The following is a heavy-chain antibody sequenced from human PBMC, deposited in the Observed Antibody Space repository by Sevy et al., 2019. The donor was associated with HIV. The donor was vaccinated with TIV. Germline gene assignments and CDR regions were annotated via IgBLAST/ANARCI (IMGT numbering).Heavy chain of an antibody. CDR1: GFTVSRYG. V-gene: IGHV3-30*18. Sequence: GGSLRLSCAAAGFTVSRYGMHWARQGPGKGLEWVAVISNDGSDKEYADSVKGRFTVSRDNSKDTVYLQMNSLRLEDTAVYYCANSRGRYEGSSWLYYYYVMDVWGQGTTVTVSS. CDR2: ISNDGSDK. CDR3: ANSRGRYEGSSWLYYYYVMDV. J-gene: IGHJ6*02. D-gene: IGHD6-13*01.